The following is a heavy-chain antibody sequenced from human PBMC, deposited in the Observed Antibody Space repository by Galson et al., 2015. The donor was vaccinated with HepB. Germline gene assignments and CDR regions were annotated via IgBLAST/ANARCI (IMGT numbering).Heavy chain of an antibody. D-gene: IGHD2-15*01. CDR1: GFTFSSYG. V-gene: IGHV3-33*01. J-gene: IGHJ4*02. CDR3: ARGYCSGGSCPLGST. Sequence: SLRLSCAASGFTFSSYGMHWVRQAPGKGLEWVAVIWYDGSNKYYADSVKGRFTISRDNSKNTLYLQMNSLRAEDTAVYYCARGYCSGGSCPLGSTWGQGTLVTVSS. CDR2: IWYDGSNK.